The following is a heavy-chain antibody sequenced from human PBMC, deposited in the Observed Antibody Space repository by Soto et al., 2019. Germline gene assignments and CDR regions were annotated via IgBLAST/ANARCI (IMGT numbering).Heavy chain of an antibody. CDR3: ALCRRGYYYGMEV. D-gene: IGHD3-10*02. J-gene: IGHJ6*01. V-gene: IGHV4-30-2*01. CDR2: IYHSGST. CDR1: VGSISSGGYS. Sequence: SETLSLTCAFSVGSISSGGYSCSWIRQPPWKGLEWIGYIYHSGSTYYNPSLKSRVTISVDRSKNQFSLKLSSVTAADTAVYYCALCRRGYYYGMEVLGQGTTVIVS.